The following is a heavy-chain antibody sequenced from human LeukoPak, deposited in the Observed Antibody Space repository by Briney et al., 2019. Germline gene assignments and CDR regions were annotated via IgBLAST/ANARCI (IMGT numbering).Heavy chain of an antibody. Sequence: GVALRLSRTVSGFTFYNTWMNWVRRAPGKGLEWVGRIKTRSDGGTTDYAAPINGRFTISRDDSKSTLFLQMNSLKTEDTAVYYCATGGYDFSYWGQGTQVTVSS. V-gene: IGHV3-15*07. CDR2: IKTRSDGGTT. CDR3: ATGGYDFSY. D-gene: IGHD5-12*01. CDR1: GFTFYNTW. J-gene: IGHJ4*02.